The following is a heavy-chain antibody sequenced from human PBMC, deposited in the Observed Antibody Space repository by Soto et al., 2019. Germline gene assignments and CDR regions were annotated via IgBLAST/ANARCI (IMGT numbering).Heavy chain of an antibody. CDR2: ISGSGGST. CDR3: AKARAQYYDFWSGYPVDY. CDR1: GCTFSSYA. J-gene: IGHJ4*02. D-gene: IGHD3-3*01. V-gene: IGHV3-23*01. Sequence: TGGSLRLSCAASGCTFSSYAMSWVRQAPGKGLEWVSAISGSGGSTYYADSVKGRFTISRDNSKNTLYLQMNSLRAEDTAVYYCAKARAQYYDFWSGYPVDYWGQETLVTVSS.